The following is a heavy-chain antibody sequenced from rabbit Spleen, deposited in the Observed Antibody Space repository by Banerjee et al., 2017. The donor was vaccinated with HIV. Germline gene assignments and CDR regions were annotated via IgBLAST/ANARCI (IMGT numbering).Heavy chain of an antibody. Sequence: QSLEESGGDLVKPGASLTLTCKASGFSFSSSYYMCWVRQAPGKGLEWIACIDSGSSGFTYFASWAKGRFTISKTSSTTVTLQMTSLTAADTATYFCARDTGSSFSSYGMDLWGPGTLVTVS. J-gene: IGHJ6*01. D-gene: IGHD8-1*01. CDR3: ARDTGSSFSSYGMDL. CDR2: IDSGSSGFT. CDR1: GFSFSSSYY. V-gene: IGHV1S40*01.